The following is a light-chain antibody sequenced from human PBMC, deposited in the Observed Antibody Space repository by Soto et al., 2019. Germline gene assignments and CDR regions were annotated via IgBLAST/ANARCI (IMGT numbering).Light chain of an antibody. J-gene: IGKJ4*01. CDR2: AAS. V-gene: IGKV1-9*01. Sequence: DIQLTQSPSFLSASVGDRVTITCRASQGISSYLAWYQQKPGKAPKLLIYAASTLQSGVPSRFSGSGSGTEFTLTISSLQHEDFATYYCQQNNDDLLTFGGGTKVEIK. CDR1: QGISSY. CDR3: QQNNDDLLT.